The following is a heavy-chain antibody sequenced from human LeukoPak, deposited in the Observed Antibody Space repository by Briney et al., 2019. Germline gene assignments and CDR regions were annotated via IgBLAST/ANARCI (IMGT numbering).Heavy chain of an antibody. CDR3: ARDPRDGYNGFDY. D-gene: IGHD5-24*01. V-gene: IGHV3-30*04. J-gene: IGHJ4*02. CDR1: GFTFSSYA. CDR2: ISYDGSNK. Sequence: GGSLRLSCAASGFTFSSYAMHWVRQAPGKGLEWVAVISYDGSNKYYADSVKGRFTISRDNSKNTLYLQMSSLRSEDTAVYYCARDPRDGYNGFDYWGQGTLVTVSS.